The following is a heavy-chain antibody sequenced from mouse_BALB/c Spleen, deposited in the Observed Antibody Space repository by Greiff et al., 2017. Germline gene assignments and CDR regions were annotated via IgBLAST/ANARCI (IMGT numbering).Heavy chain of an antibody. D-gene: IGHD1-1*01. Sequence: EVHLVESGPGLVKPSQSLSLTCTVTGYSITSDYAWNWIRQFPGNKLEWMGYISYSGSTSYNPSLKSRISITRDTSKNQFFLQLNSVTTEDTATYYCARKVDYGSSPYAMDYWGQGTSVTVSS. CDR3: ARKVDYGSSPYAMDY. V-gene: IGHV3-2*02. J-gene: IGHJ4*01. CDR1: GYSITSDYA. CDR2: ISYSGST.